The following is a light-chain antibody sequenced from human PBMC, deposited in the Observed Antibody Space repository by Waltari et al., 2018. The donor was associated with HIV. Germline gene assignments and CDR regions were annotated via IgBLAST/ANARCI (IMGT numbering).Light chain of an antibody. CDR3: QQYNNWPGT. CDR1: QSVSSN. V-gene: IGKV3-15*01. Sequence: EIMMTQSPATLSVSPGERVTLSCRASQSVSSNLAWSQQKPGPAPRLLIFGASNRATGIPARFSGSGSGTEFTLTISSLQSEDFAVYSCQQYNNWPGTFGPGTKLEIK. J-gene: IGKJ2*01. CDR2: GAS.